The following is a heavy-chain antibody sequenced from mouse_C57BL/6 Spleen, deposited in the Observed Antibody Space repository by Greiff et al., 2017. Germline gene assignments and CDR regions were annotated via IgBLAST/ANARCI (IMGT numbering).Heavy chain of an antibody. Sequence: QVQLKQSGPELVKPGASVKISCKASGYAFSSSWMNWVKQRPGKGLEWIGRIYPGDGDTNYNGKFKGKATLTADKSSSTAYMQLSSLTSEDSAVYFCARERAYAMDYWGQGTSVTVSS. CDR2: IYPGDGDT. V-gene: IGHV1-82*01. J-gene: IGHJ4*01. D-gene: IGHD3-3*01. CDR1: GYAFSSSW. CDR3: ARERAYAMDY.